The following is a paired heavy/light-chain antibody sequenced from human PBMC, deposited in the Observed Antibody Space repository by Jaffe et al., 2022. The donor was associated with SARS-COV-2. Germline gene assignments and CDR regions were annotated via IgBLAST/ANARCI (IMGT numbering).Heavy chain of an antibody. CDR2: IYWDDDK. CDR3: AHGDYYGSGGRAFDI. D-gene: IGHD3-10*01. J-gene: IGHJ3*02. V-gene: IGHV2-5*02. CDR1: GFSLTTDEVG. Sequence: QITLKESGPALVKPTQALTLTCTFSGFSLTTDEVGVGWIRQPPGKALEWLALIYWDDDKRYRPSLRSRLIITKDTSKNQVVLTLTDVDPVDTGTYYCAHGDYYGSGGRAFDIWGQGTMVTVSS.
Light chain of an antibody. CDR1: QSVSSSY. Sequence: EIVLTQSPGTLSLSPGERATLSCRASQSVSSSYLAWYQQTPGQAPRLLMYGASSRATGIPDRFSGSGSGTDFTLTISRLEPEDFAVYYCQHYGSSLWTFGQGTKVEVK. J-gene: IGKJ1*01. V-gene: IGKV3-20*01. CDR2: GAS. CDR3: QHYGSSLWT.